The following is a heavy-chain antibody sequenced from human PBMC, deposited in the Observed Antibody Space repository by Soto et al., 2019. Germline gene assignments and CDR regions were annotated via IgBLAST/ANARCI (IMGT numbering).Heavy chain of an antibody. CDR1: GFTFSSYA. Sequence: GGSLRLSCAASGFTFSSYAMSWVRQAPGKGLEWVSAISGSGGSTYYADSVKGRFTISRDNSKNTLSLQMSSLRAEDTAIYYCARVPRSRSGWSTYYFDCWGQGTLVTVSS. CDR3: ARVPRSRSGWSTYYFDC. J-gene: IGHJ4*02. V-gene: IGHV3-23*01. D-gene: IGHD6-19*01. CDR2: ISGSGGST.